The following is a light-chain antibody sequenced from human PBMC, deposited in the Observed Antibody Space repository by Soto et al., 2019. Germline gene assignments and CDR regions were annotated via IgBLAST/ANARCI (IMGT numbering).Light chain of an antibody. Sequence: DIQMTQSPSSLSASVGDRVTITCQASQDISNYLNWYQQKPGKAPKLLIYDASNLETGVPSRFSGSGSGTDFTLTISNLQPEDLATYFCQQTYSNSLYTFGQGTTLDIK. V-gene: IGKV1-33*01. CDR1: QDISNY. J-gene: IGKJ2*01. CDR2: DAS. CDR3: QQTYSNSLYT.